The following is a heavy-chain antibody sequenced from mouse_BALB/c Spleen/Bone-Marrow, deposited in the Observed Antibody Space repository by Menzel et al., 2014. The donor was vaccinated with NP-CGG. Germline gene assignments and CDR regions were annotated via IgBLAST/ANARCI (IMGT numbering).Heavy chain of an antibody. CDR2: ISSGGRYT. J-gene: IGHJ4*01. Sequence: EVKVVESGGGLVKPGGSLKLSCAASGFTFSDYAMSWVCLTPEKRLEWVATISSGGRYTYYIDSVKGRLTISRDNAKNTLYLQMSSLRSEDTAMFYCTRSGGENALDFWGQGTSVTVSS. V-gene: IGHV5-9-1*01. CDR3: TRSGGENALDF. CDR1: GFTFSDYA.